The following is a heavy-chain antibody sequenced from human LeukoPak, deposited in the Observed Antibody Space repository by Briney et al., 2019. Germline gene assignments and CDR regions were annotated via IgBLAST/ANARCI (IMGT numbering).Heavy chain of an antibody. V-gene: IGHV1-2*02. CDR3: ANNPYYYDSSGYRDKNYYGMDV. CDR1: GYTFTGYY. Sequence: ASVKVSCKASGYTFTGYYMHWVRQAPGQGLEWMGWINPNSGGTNYAQKFQGRVTMTRDTSISTAYMELSRLRSDDTAVYYCANNPYYYDSSGYRDKNYYGMDVWGQGTTVTVSS. D-gene: IGHD3-22*01. J-gene: IGHJ6*02. CDR2: INPNSGGT.